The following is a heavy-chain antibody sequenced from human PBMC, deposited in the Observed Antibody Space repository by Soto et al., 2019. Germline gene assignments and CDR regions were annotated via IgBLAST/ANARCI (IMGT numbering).Heavy chain of an antibody. J-gene: IGHJ5*02. CDR1: GGSFSGYY. V-gene: IGHV4-34*01. CDR2: INHSGST. Sequence: QVQLQQWGAGLLKPSETLSLTCAVYGGSFSGYYWSWIRQPPGKGLEWIGEINHSGSTNYNPSLKSRVTISVDTSKNQFSLKLSSVTAADTAVYYCAGPNGGGYDRWFDPWGQGTLVTVSS. D-gene: IGHD5-12*01. CDR3: AGPNGGGYDRWFDP.